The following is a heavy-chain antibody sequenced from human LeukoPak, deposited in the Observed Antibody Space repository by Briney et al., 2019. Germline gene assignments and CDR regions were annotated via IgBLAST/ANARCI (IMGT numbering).Heavy chain of an antibody. Sequence: SETLSLTCAVYGGSFSGYYWSWIRQPPGKGLEWIGEINHSGSTNYNPSLKSRVTISVDTSKNQFSLKLSSVTAADTAVYYCAIRMRSNYDILTGYSKWGFDYWGQGTLVTVSS. CDR1: GGSFSGYY. D-gene: IGHD3-9*01. V-gene: IGHV4-34*01. CDR3: AIRMRSNYDILTGYSKWGFDY. J-gene: IGHJ4*02. CDR2: INHSGST.